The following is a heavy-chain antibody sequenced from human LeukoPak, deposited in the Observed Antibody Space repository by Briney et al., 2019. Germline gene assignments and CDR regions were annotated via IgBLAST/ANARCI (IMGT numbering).Heavy chain of an antibody. J-gene: IGHJ6*02. Sequence: ASVKVSCKASGYTFTGYYMHWVRQAPGQGLEWMGWMNPNSGNTGYAQKFQGRVTMTRNTSISTAYMELSSLRSEDTAVYYCASRYCSSTSCLAYGMDVWGQGTTVTVSS. CDR1: GYTFTGYY. D-gene: IGHD2-2*01. CDR2: MNPNSGNT. V-gene: IGHV1-8*02. CDR3: ASRYCSSTSCLAYGMDV.